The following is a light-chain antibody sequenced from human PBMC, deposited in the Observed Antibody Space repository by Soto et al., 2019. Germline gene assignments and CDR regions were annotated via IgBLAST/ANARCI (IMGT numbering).Light chain of an antibody. CDR3: AVWDDNLNSVV. Sequence: QSALTQPPSVSGTPGQRVTISCSGSSSNIATNSVNWYQQLPATAPRLLIYTNNRRPSEVPDRFSGSKSGTSASLAISGLQSEDEADYYCAVWDDNLNSVVFGGGTKRTVL. CDR1: SSNIATNS. V-gene: IGLV1-44*01. CDR2: TNN. J-gene: IGLJ2*01.